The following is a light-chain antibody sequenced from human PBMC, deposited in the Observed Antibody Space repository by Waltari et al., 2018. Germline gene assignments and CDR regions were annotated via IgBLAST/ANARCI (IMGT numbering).Light chain of an antibody. Sequence: EIVMTRSPATLSVSPGERATLSCRASQGVSSNLAWYQQKPGQAPRLLIYGASTRATGIPARFSGSGSGTEFTLTISSLQSEDFAVYYCQQYNNWPRTFGQGTKLEIK. CDR1: QGVSSN. CDR2: GAS. CDR3: QQYNNWPRT. J-gene: IGKJ2*01. V-gene: IGKV3-15*01.